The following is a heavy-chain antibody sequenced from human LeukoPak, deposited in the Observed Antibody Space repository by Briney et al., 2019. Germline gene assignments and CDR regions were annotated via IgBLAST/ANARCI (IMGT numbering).Heavy chain of an antibody. D-gene: IGHD3-10*01. CDR2: ISSDRSII. CDR3: ARDYGGIDY. V-gene: IGHV3-48*01. J-gene: IGHJ4*02. Sequence: PGGSLRLSCAASGFTFSSYSMNWVRQAPGKGLEWLSYISSDRSIIYSADSVKGRFTISRDNAKNSLYLQMHSLRAEDTAVYYCARDYGGIDYWGQGTLVTVSS. CDR1: GFTFSSYS.